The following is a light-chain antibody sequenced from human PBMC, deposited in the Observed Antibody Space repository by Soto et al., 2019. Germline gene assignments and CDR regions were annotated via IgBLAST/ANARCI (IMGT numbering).Light chain of an antibody. Sequence: EIVMTQSPGTLSLSPGERATISCRDSQSVSSSYLAWYQQKPGQAPRLLIYGTSSRATAIPDRFSGSGSGTDFTLTISRLEPEDFAVYYCQQYGSSSWTFGQGTKVDIK. V-gene: IGKV3-20*01. J-gene: IGKJ1*01. CDR3: QQYGSSSWT. CDR2: GTS. CDR1: QSVSSSY.